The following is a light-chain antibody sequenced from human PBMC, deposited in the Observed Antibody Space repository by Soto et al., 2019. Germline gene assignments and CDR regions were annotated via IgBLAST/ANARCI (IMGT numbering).Light chain of an antibody. CDR2: ENN. Sequence: QSLLTQPPSVSAAPRQKVTISCSGSSSNIGNNFVSWFQQLPGTAPKLLIYENNKRPLGIPDRFSGSKSGTSATLGIAGLQTGDEADYYCGTWDSSLSAGVFGGGTKLTVL. J-gene: IGLJ2*01. CDR1: SSNIGNNF. V-gene: IGLV1-51*01. CDR3: GTWDSSLSAGV.